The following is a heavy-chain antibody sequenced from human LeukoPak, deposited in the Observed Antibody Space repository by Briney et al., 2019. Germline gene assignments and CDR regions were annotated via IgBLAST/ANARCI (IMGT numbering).Heavy chain of an antibody. CDR3: ARGGGYNFGYGNDAFDI. V-gene: IGHV1-2*02. CDR1: GYTFTGDF. Sequence: GASVKVSCKASGYTFTGDFMHWVRQAPGQGLEWMGWINPNSGGTNYAQKFQGRVTMTRDTSISTAYMELSRLRSDDTAVYSCARGGGYNFGYGNDAFDIWGQGTTVTVSS. D-gene: IGHD5-18*01. J-gene: IGHJ3*02. CDR2: INPNSGGT.